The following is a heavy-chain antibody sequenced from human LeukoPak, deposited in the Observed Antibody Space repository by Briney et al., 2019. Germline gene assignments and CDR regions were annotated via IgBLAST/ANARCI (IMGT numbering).Heavy chain of an antibody. J-gene: IGHJ4*02. D-gene: IGHD1-26*01. CDR2: INWNGGRT. Sequence: PGGSLRLSCAASGFTFYDYAMSWVRQAQGKGLEGVAGINWNGGRTVYADSVKGGFIIARENSKKRLYLQMNSLRAEDTAVYYCAKLREWELPDLFDYWGQGTLVTVSS. V-gene: IGHV3-20*04. CDR3: AKLREWELPDLFDY. CDR1: GFTFYDYA.